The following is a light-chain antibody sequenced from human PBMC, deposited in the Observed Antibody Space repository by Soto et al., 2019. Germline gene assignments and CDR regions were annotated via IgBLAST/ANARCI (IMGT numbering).Light chain of an antibody. CDR1: SSDVGGYNY. CDR2: DVS. CDR3: SSYTSSSTVV. J-gene: IGLJ2*01. V-gene: IGLV2-14*01. Sequence: QSALTQPASVSGSPGQSITISCTGTSSDVGGYNYVSWYQQHPGKAPKLMIYDVSNRPSGVSNRFSGSKSGNTASLTISGLHADDEADDYCSSYTSSSTVVFGGGTKVTVL.